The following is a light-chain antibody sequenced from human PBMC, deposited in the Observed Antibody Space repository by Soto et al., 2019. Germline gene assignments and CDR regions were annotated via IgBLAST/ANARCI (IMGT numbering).Light chain of an antibody. V-gene: IGKV3-15*01. J-gene: IGKJ4*01. CDR1: QSVSSN. CDR3: QQYNKWPLT. CDR2: STS. Sequence: EIVKTQSPATLSVSPGERATLSCRASQSVSSNLAWYQQKPGQAPRLLIYSTSTRATGIPARFSGSGSGTEFSLTISSLQSEDFAVYYCQQYNKWPLTFGGGTKVEIK.